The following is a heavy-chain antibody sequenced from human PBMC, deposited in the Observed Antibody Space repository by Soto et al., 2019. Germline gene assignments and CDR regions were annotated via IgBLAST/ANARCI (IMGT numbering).Heavy chain of an antibody. D-gene: IGHD3-22*01. CDR3: ARDSPYYYESSGYHPLDY. J-gene: IGHJ4*02. Sequence: QVQLVESGGGVVQPGRSLRLSCAASGFTFSSYGMHWVRQAPGKGLEWVAVIWYDGSNKYYADSVKARFTISRDNFEDTLYLQMDSLRAEDTAVYYCARDSPYYYESSGYHPLDYWGQGTLVTVSS. V-gene: IGHV3-33*01. CDR1: GFTFSSYG. CDR2: IWYDGSNK.